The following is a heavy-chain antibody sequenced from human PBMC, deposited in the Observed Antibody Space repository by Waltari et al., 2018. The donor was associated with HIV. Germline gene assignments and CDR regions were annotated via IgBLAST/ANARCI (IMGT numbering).Heavy chain of an antibody. CDR3: AREASYYYGMDV. CDR1: GFTFSSYA. Sequence: QVQLVESGGGVVQPGRSLRLSCAASGFTFSSYALLLLRQAPGKGLEWVAVISYDGSNKYYADSVKGRFTISRDNSKNTLYLQMNSLRAEDTAVYYCAREASYYYGMDVWGQGTTVTVSS. CDR2: ISYDGSNK. J-gene: IGHJ6*02. V-gene: IGHV3-30-3*01.